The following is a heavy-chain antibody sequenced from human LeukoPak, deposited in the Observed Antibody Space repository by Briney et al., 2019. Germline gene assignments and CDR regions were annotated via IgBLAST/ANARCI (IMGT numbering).Heavy chain of an antibody. CDR1: GFTFSSYS. V-gene: IGHV3-21*01. CDR3: ARGSGPPVDAFDI. D-gene: IGHD1-26*01. J-gene: IGHJ3*02. Sequence: GGSLRLPCAASGFTFSSYSMNWVRQAPGKGLEWVSSISSSSSYIYYADSVKGRFTISRDNAKNSLYLQMNSLRAEDTAVYYCARGSGPPVDAFDIWGQGTMVTVSS. CDR2: ISSSSSYI.